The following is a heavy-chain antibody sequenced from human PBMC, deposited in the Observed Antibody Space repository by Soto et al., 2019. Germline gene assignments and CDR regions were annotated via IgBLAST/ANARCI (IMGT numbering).Heavy chain of an antibody. CDR2: ISYSGST. CDR3: ASLNFDILTGYYAFDL. V-gene: IGHV4-59*08. J-gene: IGHJ3*01. CDR1: GGCISGYY. D-gene: IGHD3-9*01. Sequence: PSETLSLTCTVSGGCISGYYWSWIRQSPEKGLEYIGYISYSGSTNYNPSLKSRVTTSLDTSKNQFSLKLSSVTAADTAIYYCASLNFDILTGYYAFDLWGQGTMVTVSS.